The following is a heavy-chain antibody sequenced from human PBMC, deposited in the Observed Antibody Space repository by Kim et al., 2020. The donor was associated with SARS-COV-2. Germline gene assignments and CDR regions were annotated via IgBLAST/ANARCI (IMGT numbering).Heavy chain of an antibody. D-gene: IGHD3-10*01. Sequence: ASVKVSCKASGDTFTGYYMHWVRQAPGQGLEWMGIINPSGGSTSYAQKFQGRVTMTRDTSTSTVYMELSTLRSEDTAVYYCAREETMSGSGTNNWFDPWGQGTLVTVSS. CDR1: GDTFTGYY. CDR2: INPSGGST. V-gene: IGHV1-46*01. J-gene: IGHJ5*02. CDR3: AREETMSGSGTNNWFDP.